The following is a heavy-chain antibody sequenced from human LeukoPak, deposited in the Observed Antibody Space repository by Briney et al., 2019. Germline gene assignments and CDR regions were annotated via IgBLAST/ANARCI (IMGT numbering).Heavy chain of an antibody. V-gene: IGHV1-18*01. CDR3: ARTRTVTKSRHPGGRAHYYYYYMDV. Sequence: ASVKVSCKASGYTFTSYGISWVRQAPGQGLEWMGWISAYNGNTNYAQKLQGRVTMTTDTSTSTACMELRSLRSDDTAVYYCARTRTVTKSRHPGGRAHYYYYYMDVWGKGTTVTVSS. CDR2: ISAYNGNT. CDR1: GYTFTSYG. J-gene: IGHJ6*03. D-gene: IGHD4-17*01.